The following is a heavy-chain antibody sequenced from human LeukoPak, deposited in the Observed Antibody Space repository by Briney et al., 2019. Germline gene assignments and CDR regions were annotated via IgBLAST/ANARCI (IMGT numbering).Heavy chain of an antibody. D-gene: IGHD5-18*01. CDR1: GFTFSSYE. V-gene: IGHV3-48*03. J-gene: IGHJ4*02. Sequence: GGSLRLSCAASGFTFSSYEMNWVRQAPGKGLEWVSYISSSGSTIYYADSVKGRFTISRDNAKNSLYLQMNSLRAEDTAVYYCARDRSQGYSYGPDYWGQGTLVTVSS. CDR2: ISSSGSTI. CDR3: ARDRSQGYSYGPDY.